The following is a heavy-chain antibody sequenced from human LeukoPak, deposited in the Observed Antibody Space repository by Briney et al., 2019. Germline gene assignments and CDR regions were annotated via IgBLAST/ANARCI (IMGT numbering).Heavy chain of an antibody. CDR3: ARGRGYSYGYPFDY. V-gene: IGHV1-2*02. Sequence: GASVKVSCKASGYTFTGYYMHWVRQAPGQGLEWMGWINPNSGGTNYAQKFQDRVTMTRDTSISTAYMELSRLRSDDTAVYYCARGRGYSYGYPFDYWGQGTLVTVSS. CDR2: INPNSGGT. D-gene: IGHD5-18*01. CDR1: GYTFTGYY. J-gene: IGHJ4*02.